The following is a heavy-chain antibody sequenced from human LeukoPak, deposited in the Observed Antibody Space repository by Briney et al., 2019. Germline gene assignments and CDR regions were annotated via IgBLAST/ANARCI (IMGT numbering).Heavy chain of an antibody. CDR2: ISSNGGST. CDR3: PRGLRAYYCYGMDV. D-gene: IGHD3-3*01. Sequence: GGSLRLSCAASGVTFSNYAMHWVRQAPGEGLEYVSAISSNGGSTYYADSVKGRFTISRDNSKNTLFLQMGSLRVDDMALYYWPRGLRAYYCYGMDVWGQGTTVTVSS. V-gene: IGHV3-64*02. CDR1: GVTFSNYA. J-gene: IGHJ6*02.